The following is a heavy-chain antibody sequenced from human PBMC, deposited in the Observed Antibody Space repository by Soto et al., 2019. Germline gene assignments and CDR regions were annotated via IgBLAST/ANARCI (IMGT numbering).Heavy chain of an antibody. CDR3: ARSYLYYSNLDY. CDR1: GGSISSYY. V-gene: IGHV4-59*01. CDR2: IYYSGST. D-gene: IGHD4-4*01. J-gene: IGHJ4*02. Sequence: SETLSLTCTVSGGSISSYYWSWIRQPPGKGLEWIGYIYYSGSTNYNPSLKSRVTISVDTSKNQFPLKLSSVTAADTAVYYCARSYLYYSNLDYWGQGTLVTVSS.